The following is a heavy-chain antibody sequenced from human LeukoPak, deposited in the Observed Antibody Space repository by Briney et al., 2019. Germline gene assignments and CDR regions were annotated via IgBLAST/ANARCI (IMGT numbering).Heavy chain of an antibody. V-gene: IGHV3-74*01. CDR2: IHRDGSTT. CDR1: GFTFSSHW. D-gene: IGHD3-16*02. CDR3: ARARPDGSSYFDY. Sequence: GRSLRLSCAASGFTFSSHWMRWVRQGPGKGPGWVSRIHRDGSTTNYADSVKGRFTISRDNTKNTLYLQMSSLRDEDTAIYYCARARPDGSSYFDYWGQGILVTVSS. J-gene: IGHJ4*02.